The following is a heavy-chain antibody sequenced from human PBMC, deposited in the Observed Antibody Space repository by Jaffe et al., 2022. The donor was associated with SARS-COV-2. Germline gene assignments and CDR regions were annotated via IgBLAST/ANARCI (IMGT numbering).Heavy chain of an antibody. Sequence: EVQLVESGGGLVQPGGSLRLSCAASGFTFSSYEMNWVRQAPGKGLEWVSYISSSGSTIYYADSVKGRFTISRDNAKNSLYLQMNSLRAEDTAVYYCASLYGDHPHFDYWGQGTLVTVSS. V-gene: IGHV3-48*03. CDR3: ASLYGDHPHFDY. CDR2: ISSSGSTI. J-gene: IGHJ4*02. CDR1: GFTFSSYE. D-gene: IGHD4-17*01.